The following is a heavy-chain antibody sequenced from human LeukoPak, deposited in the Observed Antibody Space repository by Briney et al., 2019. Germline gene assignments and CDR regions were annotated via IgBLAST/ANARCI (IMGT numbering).Heavy chain of an antibody. D-gene: IGHD3-3*01. CDR1: GGSFSGYY. V-gene: IGHV3-66*01. Sequence: PSETLSLTCAVYGGSFSGYYWSWVRQAPGKGLEWVSVIYSGGSTYYADSVKGRFTISRDNSKNTLYLQMNSLRAEDTAVYYCARGGGRSAFDIWGQGTMVTVPS. CDR3: ARGGGRSAFDI. CDR2: IYSGGST. J-gene: IGHJ3*02.